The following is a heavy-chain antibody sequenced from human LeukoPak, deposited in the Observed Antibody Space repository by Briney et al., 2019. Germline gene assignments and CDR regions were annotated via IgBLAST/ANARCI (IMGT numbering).Heavy chain of an antibody. CDR2: ISSSTGTI. V-gene: IGHV3-48*01. CDR1: GFNFSIYS. J-gene: IGHJ4*02. CDR3: AKGGVVEYYYFDY. Sequence: GGSLRLSCAASGFNFSIYSMNWVRQAPGKGLEWVSYISSSTGTIYYVDSVKGRFTISRDNAKNSPYLQMNSLRAEDTAVYYCAKGGVVEYYYFDYWGQGTLVTVSS. D-gene: IGHD2-15*01.